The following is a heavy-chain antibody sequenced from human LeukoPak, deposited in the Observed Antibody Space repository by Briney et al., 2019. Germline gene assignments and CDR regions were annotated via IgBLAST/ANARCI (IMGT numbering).Heavy chain of an antibody. CDR3: ARGWWVGATYLDY. V-gene: IGHV3-48*01. CDR2: ISSTSSTI. CDR1: GFTFSSYS. J-gene: IGHJ4*02. Sequence: PGGSLRLSCAASGFTFSSYSMNWVRQAPGKELEWVSYISSTSSTIYCADSVKGRFTISRDNAKNSLYLQMNSLSAEDTAVYYCARGWWVGATYLDYWGQGTLVTVSS. D-gene: IGHD1-26*01.